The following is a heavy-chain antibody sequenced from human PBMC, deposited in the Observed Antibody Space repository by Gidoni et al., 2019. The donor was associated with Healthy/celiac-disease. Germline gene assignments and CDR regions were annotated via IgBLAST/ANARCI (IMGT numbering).Heavy chain of an antibody. CDR3: ERVIAVAGEPFPSGWFDP. D-gene: IGHD6-19*01. CDR2: IKQDGSEK. J-gene: IGHJ5*02. Sequence: EVQLVESGGGLVQPGGSLRLSCAASGFTFRSYWMSWVRQAPGKGLEWVANIKQDGSEKYYVDSVKGRFTIYRDNAKNSLYLKMNSLRAEDTAVYYCERVIAVAGEPFPSGWFDPWGQGTLVNVYS. V-gene: IGHV3-7*03. CDR1: GFTFRSYW.